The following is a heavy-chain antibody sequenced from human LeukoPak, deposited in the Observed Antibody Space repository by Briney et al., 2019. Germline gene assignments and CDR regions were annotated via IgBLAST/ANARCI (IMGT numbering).Heavy chain of an antibody. CDR2: IHYSAST. CDR1: HVSLSDYY. J-gene: IGHJ4*02. V-gene: IGHV4-59*01. CDR3: TRDRYSLSN. Sequence: SEPLYLTCTVSHVSLSDYYWSWVLQYPRQGLKEIGNIHYSASTNYNPSLKSRVTISVDTSKNQFSLKLNSVTAADTAVYYCTRDRYSLSNWSPGTLVT. D-gene: IGHD2-15*01.